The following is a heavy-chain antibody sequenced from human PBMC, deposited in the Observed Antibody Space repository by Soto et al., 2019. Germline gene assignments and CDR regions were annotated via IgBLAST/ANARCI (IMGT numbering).Heavy chain of an antibody. CDR3: ARAPYSSSNFDY. J-gene: IGHJ4*02. CDR2: IYHSGST. V-gene: IGHV4-30-2*01. Sequence: SETLSLTCTVSGASISSGDYSWSWIRQPPGKGLEWIGYIYHSGSTYYNPSLKSRVTISVDRSKNQFSLKLSSVTAADTAVYYCARAPYSSSNFDYWGQGTLVTVSS. CDR1: GASISSGDYS. D-gene: IGHD6-6*01.